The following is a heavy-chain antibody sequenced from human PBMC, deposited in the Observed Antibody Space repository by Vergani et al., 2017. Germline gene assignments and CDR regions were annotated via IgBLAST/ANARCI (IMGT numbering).Heavy chain of an antibody. D-gene: IGHD6-13*01. Sequence: EVQLVESGGGLVQPGGSLRLSCAASGFTFSSYWMSWVRQAPGKGLEWVANIKQDGSEKYYVDSVKGRFTISRDNAKNSLYLQMNSLRAEDTAVYYCARVGAAAYPDWFDPWGQGTLVTGSS. CDR3: ARVGAAAYPDWFDP. CDR2: IKQDGSEK. V-gene: IGHV3-7*03. J-gene: IGHJ5*02. CDR1: GFTFSSYW.